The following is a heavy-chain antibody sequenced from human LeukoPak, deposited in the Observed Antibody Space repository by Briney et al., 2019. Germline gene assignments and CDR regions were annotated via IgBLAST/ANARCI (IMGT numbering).Heavy chain of an antibody. Sequence: GGSLRLSCAASGFTFSTYAMSWVRQAPGKGLEWLSIISSGGDTYYADSVKGRFTISRDNSKNTLDLQMSSLRAEDTAVYYCAKGVGGYYFDYWGQGTLVTVSS. V-gene: IGHV3-23*01. J-gene: IGHJ4*02. CDR2: ISSGGDT. CDR3: AKGVGGYYFDY. D-gene: IGHD2-15*01. CDR1: GFTFSTYA.